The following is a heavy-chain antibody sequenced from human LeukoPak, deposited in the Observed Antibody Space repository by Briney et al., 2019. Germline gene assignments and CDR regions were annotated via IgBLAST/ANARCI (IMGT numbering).Heavy chain of an antibody. CDR1: GYTFTSYA. Sequence: ASVKVSCKASGYTFTSYAMHWVRQAPGQRLEWMGWINAGNGNTKYSQKFQGRVTITRDTSASTAYMELSSLRSEDTAVYYCTRGLLWFGELSPPGYWGQGTLITVSS. CDR2: INAGNGNT. V-gene: IGHV1-3*01. J-gene: IGHJ4*02. CDR3: TRGLLWFGELSPPGY. D-gene: IGHD3-10*01.